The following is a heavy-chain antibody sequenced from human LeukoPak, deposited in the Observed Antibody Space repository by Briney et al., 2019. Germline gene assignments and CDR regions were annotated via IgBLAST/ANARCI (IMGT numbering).Heavy chain of an antibody. J-gene: IGHJ3*02. CDR1: GFNVSSNY. V-gene: IGHV3-66*01. CDR2: IYTGGST. Sequence: PGGSLRLSCAASGFNVSSNYMSWVRQAPGKGLEWVSVIYTGGSTYYADSVKGRFTISRDNSKNTLYLQMNSLRAEDTAVYYCARWGRDLDAFDIWGQGTMVTVAS. D-gene: IGHD3-16*01. CDR3: ARWGRDLDAFDI.